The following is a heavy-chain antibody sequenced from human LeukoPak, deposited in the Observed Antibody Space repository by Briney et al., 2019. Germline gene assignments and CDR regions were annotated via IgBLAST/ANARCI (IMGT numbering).Heavy chain of an antibody. CDR2: ISYTGST. V-gene: IGHV4-59*08. D-gene: IGHD3-10*01. J-gene: IGHJ4*02. Sequence: SETLSLTCTVSSDSIPSPYWSWIRQSPGKGLEWIAYISYTGSTRYNPSFKCRVTVSIDISKNQFSLRLTSVTAADTAVYYCARHFTVGGNYYFGHWDQGTPVTVSS. CDR1: SDSIPSPY. CDR3: ARHFTVGGNYYFGH.